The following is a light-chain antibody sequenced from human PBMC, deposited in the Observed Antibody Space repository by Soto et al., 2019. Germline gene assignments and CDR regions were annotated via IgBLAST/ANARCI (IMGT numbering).Light chain of an antibody. CDR3: QQYGRSPRT. J-gene: IGKJ1*01. Sequence: EIVLTQSPGTLSLSPGERATLSCRASQSFSSSYLAWYQQKPGQAPRLLMYGASSRATGIPDRFSGSGSGTDFTLTISRLEPEGFAVYYCQQYGRSPRTFGQGTKVEIK. CDR1: QSFSSSY. V-gene: IGKV3-20*01. CDR2: GAS.